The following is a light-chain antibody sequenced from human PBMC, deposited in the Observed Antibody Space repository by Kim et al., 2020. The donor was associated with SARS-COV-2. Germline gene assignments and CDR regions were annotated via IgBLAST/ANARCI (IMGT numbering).Light chain of an antibody. CDR2: WAS. CDR1: KKILVIASNKDA. V-gene: IGKV4-1*01. Sequence: RSTINCKSRKKILVIASNKDALAWYKQRPGQPPALLIHWASPRESGVPDRLTGSGSGTDFTLTISSLQADDVAVYYCQQYYNPPYTFGQGTRLEI. CDR3: QQYYNPPYT. J-gene: IGKJ2*01.